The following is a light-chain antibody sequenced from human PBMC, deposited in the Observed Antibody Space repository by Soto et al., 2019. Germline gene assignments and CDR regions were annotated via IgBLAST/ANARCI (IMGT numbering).Light chain of an antibody. CDR1: SSDVGGYNY. CDR2: DVS. Sequence: QSVLTQPASVSGSPGQSITISCTGTSSDVGGYNYVSWYQQHPGKAPKLMIYDVSNRPSGVSNRFSGSKSGNTASLTISGLQVEDEADYYCSSYTSSSTLYVFGTGTKLTV. J-gene: IGLJ1*01. V-gene: IGLV2-14*01. CDR3: SSYTSSSTLYV.